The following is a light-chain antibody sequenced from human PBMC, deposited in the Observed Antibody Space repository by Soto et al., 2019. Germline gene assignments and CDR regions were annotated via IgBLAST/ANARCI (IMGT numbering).Light chain of an antibody. V-gene: IGKV1-39*01. Sequence: DTQVTQSPPSLSASVGDRVTITCRASQYIGNYLNWYQHKPGKAPQLLIYSASTLQIGVPSRFSGSVSGTDFTLTITTLQPDDFASYYCQSNYILPWTFGQGTKVETK. CDR2: SAS. CDR1: QYIGNY. J-gene: IGKJ1*01. CDR3: QSNYILPWT.